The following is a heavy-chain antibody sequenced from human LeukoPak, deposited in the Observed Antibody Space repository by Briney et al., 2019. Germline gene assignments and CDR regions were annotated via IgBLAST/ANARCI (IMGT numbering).Heavy chain of an antibody. CDR2: INHSGST. CDR3: ARGSGSPIAFDI. D-gene: IGHD3-10*01. CDR1: GGSFSGYY. V-gene: IGHV4-34*01. J-gene: IGHJ3*02. Sequence: PSETLSLTCAVYGGSFSGYYWSWIRQPPGKGREWIGEINHSGSTNYNPSLKSRVTISVDTSKNQFSLKLSSVTAADTAVYYRARGSGSPIAFDIWGQGTMVTVSS.